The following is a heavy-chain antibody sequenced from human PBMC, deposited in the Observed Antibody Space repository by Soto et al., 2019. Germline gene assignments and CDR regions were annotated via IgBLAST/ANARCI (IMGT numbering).Heavy chain of an antibody. J-gene: IGHJ5*02. CDR1: GFTFSSYG. Sequence: GGSLRLSCAASGFTFSSYGMHWVRQAPGKGLEWVAVIWYDGSNKYYADSVKGRFTISRDNSKNTLYLQMNSLRAEDTAVYYCARDHQNDILPFDPWGQGTLVTVSS. D-gene: IGHD3-9*01. V-gene: IGHV3-33*01. CDR2: IWYDGSNK. CDR3: ARDHQNDILPFDP.